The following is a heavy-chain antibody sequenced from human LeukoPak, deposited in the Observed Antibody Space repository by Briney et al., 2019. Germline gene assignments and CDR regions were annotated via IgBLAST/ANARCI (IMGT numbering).Heavy chain of an antibody. J-gene: IGHJ4*02. CDR2: ISGRTGGT. Sequence: GGSLRLSCAASGFTFNTNAMSWARQAPGKGLEWVSAISGRTGGTYYADSVKGRFTISRDNSKSTLYLQMDSLRAEDTAVYYCAKCGNSGCHLIDYWGQGTLVTVSS. D-gene: IGHD5-12*01. CDR1: GFTFNTNA. V-gene: IGHV3-23*01. CDR3: AKCGNSGCHLIDY.